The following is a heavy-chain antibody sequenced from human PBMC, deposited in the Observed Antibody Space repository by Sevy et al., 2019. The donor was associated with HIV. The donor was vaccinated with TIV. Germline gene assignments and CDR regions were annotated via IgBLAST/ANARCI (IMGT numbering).Heavy chain of an antibody. J-gene: IGHJ4*02. D-gene: IGHD2-15*01. CDR3: ARRKLGYCSGGSSCFDY. CDR2: IIPIFGTA. Sequence: ASVKVSCKASGGTFSSYAISWVRQAPGQGLEWMGGIIPIFGTANYAQKFQGRVTITADESTSTAYMELSSLRSEDTAVYYCARRKLGYCSGGSSCFDYWGQGTLVTVSS. CDR1: GGTFSSYA. V-gene: IGHV1-69*13.